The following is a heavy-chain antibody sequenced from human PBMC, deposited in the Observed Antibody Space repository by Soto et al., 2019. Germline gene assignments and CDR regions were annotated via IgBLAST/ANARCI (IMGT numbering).Heavy chain of an antibody. Sequence: EVQLLESGGGLVQPGGSLRLSCAASGFTFSSYAMSWVRQAPGKGLEWVSAISGSGGSTYYADSVKGRFTISRDNSKNTLYLQMNSLRAEDTAVYYCAKDQAGYCSGGSCYSFVYWGQGTLVTVSS. CDR3: AKDQAGYCSGGSCYSFVY. J-gene: IGHJ4*02. D-gene: IGHD2-15*01. CDR1: GFTFSSYA. V-gene: IGHV3-23*01. CDR2: ISGSGGST.